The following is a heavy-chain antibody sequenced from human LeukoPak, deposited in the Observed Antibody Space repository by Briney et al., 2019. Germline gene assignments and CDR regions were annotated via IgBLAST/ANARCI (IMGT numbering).Heavy chain of an antibody. Sequence: GGSLRLSCEASGFTLNTYWMYWVRQAPGKGLLWVSRINSDGSGTTYADSVKGRFSISRDNAKNTLFLHMNSLRAEDTGVYYCARGINSGWYSPGIDYWGQGTLVTVYS. J-gene: IGHJ4*02. CDR3: ARGINSGWYSPGIDY. CDR2: INSDGSGT. CDR1: GFTLNTYW. D-gene: IGHD6-19*01. V-gene: IGHV3-74*01.